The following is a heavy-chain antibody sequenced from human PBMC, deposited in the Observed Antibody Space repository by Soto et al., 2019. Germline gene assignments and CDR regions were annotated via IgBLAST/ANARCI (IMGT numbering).Heavy chain of an antibody. CDR1: GGSISSYY. D-gene: IGHD1-26*01. CDR2: IYYSGST. V-gene: IGHV4-59*01. J-gene: IGHJ6*02. Sequence: QVQLQESGPGLVKPSETLSLTCTVSGGSISSYYWSWIRQPPGKGLEWIGYIYYSGSTNYNPSLKSRVTISVDTSKNQFSLKLSSVTAADTAVYYCARGVGATHYYYYGMDVWGQGTTFTVSS. CDR3: ARGVGATHYYYYGMDV.